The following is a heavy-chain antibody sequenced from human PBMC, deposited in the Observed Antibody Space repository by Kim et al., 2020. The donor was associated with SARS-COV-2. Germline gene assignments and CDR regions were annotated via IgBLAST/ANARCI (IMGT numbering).Heavy chain of an antibody. CDR2: ITHDGTNA. CDR3: AKDLWGYNAMDA. D-gene: IGHD2-21*01. Sequence: GGSLRLSCATSGFTFSSCAMTWVRQAPGRGLEWVSSITHDGTNAHYAGSVKGRFIISRDDSKSTLYLRLNSLRAEDTALYYCAKDLWGYNAMDAWGQGTTVTVSS. CDR1: GFTFSSCA. V-gene: IGHV3-23*01. J-gene: IGHJ6*02.